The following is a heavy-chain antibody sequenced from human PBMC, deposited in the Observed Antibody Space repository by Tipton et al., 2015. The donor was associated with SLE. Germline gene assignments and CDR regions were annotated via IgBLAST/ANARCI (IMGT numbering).Heavy chain of an antibody. CDR3: ARDITYKVDY. D-gene: IGHD3-10*01. J-gene: IGHJ4*02. Sequence: SLRLSCAASGFTFSNYWMTCVRQASGRGLGWVGNIKGDGSEKVYVDSVKGRFTISRDNANNLLYLQMNNVRAEDTAMYYCARDITYKVDYWGRGMLVTVSS. CDR1: GFTFSNYW. CDR2: IKGDGSEK. V-gene: IGHV3-7*01.